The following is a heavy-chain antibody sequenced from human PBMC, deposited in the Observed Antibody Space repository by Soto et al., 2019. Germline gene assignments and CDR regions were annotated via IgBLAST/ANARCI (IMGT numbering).Heavy chain of an antibody. CDR1: VTPLPAMV. J-gene: IGHJ4*02. Sequence: ASVKVPARLLVTPLPAMVSAGCDRPLDKGLSGWDGSALTMVTQTMHINSVKGRFTISRDNAKNSLYLQMNSLRAEDMAVYYCATDSPFEFWGQGTLVTVSS. V-gene: IGHV1-18*03. CDR3: ATDSPFEF. D-gene: IGHD5-18*01. CDR2: SALTMVT.